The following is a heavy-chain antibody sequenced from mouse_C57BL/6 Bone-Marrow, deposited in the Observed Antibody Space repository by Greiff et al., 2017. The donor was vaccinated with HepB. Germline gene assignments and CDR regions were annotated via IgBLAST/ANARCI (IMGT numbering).Heavy chain of an antibody. D-gene: IGHD2-1*01. V-gene: IGHV1-50*01. Sequence: VQLQQPGAELVKPGASVKLSCKASGYTFTSYWMQWVKQRPGHGLEWIGSIDPSDSYTNYNQKVKGKSTLTVDTYSITAYMQLSSRTSEDSAVYYCAREGLLWPYAMDYWGQGTSVTVSS. J-gene: IGHJ4*01. CDR3: AREGLLWPYAMDY. CDR2: IDPSDSYT. CDR1: GYTFTSYW.